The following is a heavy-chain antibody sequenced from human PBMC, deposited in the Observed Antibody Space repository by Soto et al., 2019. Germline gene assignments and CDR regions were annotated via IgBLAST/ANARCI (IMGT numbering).Heavy chain of an antibody. CDR3: ARAPRGNYGYPSYFAY. CDR2: ISYTGSA. D-gene: IGHD1-7*01. Sequence: PSETLSLSCSVSSGSISSGDYYWSWIRQHPGRGLEWIGYISYTGSAYYNPSLKSRVTISVDTSKNQFSLKLSSVTAADTAVYYCARAPRGNYGYPSYFAYWGQGTLVTVSS. V-gene: IGHV4-31*03. J-gene: IGHJ4*02. CDR1: SGSISSGDYY.